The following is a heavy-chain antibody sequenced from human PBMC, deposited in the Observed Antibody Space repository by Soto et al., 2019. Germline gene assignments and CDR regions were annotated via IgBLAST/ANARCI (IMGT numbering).Heavy chain of an antibody. CDR1: GYTFTSYA. Sequence: VASVKVSCKASGYTFTSYAMHWVRQAPGQRLEWMGWINAGNDNTKYSQNFQGRVTITRDTAASTAYMELSSLRSEDTAVYYCARGSTVTIPDYWGPGTLVTVSS. D-gene: IGHD4-17*01. CDR2: INAGNDNT. CDR3: ARGSTVTIPDY. V-gene: IGHV1-3*01. J-gene: IGHJ4*02.